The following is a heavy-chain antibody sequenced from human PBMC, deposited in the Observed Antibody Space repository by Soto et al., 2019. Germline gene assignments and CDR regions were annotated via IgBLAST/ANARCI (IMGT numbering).Heavy chain of an antibody. CDR3: ARGDTRLGELSHDY. J-gene: IGHJ4*02. CDR2: IYQSKSA. V-gene: IGHV4-30-2*01. Sequence: SETLSLTCVVSGGSVTSGGHSWSWIRQAPGKGLEWVGSIYQSKSAYYNPSLRSRVAISVDRSNNQVSLRMTSVTAADTAIYYCARGDTRLGELSHDYWGQGTLVTVSS. CDR1: GGSVTSGGHS. D-gene: IGHD3-16*02.